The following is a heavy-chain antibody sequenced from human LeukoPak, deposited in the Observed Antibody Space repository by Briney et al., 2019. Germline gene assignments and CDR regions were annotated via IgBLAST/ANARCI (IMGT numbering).Heavy chain of an antibody. V-gene: IGHV3-66*01. J-gene: IGHJ4*02. CDR2: IYSGGST. CDR1: GFTVSSNY. CDR3: ARDRGGYGYFDY. D-gene: IGHD3-10*01. Sequence: GGSLRLSCAASGFTVSSNYMSWVRQAPGKGLEWVSVIYSGGSTYYEDSVKGRFTITRDNSKNTLYLQMNSLRAEDTAVYYCARDRGGYGYFDYWGQRALGTVSS.